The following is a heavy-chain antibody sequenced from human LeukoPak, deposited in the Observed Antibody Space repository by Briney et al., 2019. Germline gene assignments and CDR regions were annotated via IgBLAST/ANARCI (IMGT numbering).Heavy chain of an antibody. V-gene: IGHV1-24*01. CDR1: GYSLTDLS. Sequence: ASVKVSCKVSGYSLTDLSMHWVRQAPGKGLEWMGAFDADDGEATYAQKLQGRVTVTEDPSADTASMALNSLTSEDTAVYHCAAQVFIEAAGTGDYYFSMDVWGKGTTVTVSS. J-gene: IGHJ6*03. CDR2: FDADDGEA. CDR3: AAQVFIEAAGTGDYYFSMDV. D-gene: IGHD6-13*01.